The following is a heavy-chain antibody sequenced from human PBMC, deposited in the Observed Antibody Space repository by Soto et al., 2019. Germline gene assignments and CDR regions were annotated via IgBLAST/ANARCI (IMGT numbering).Heavy chain of an antibody. CDR3: ARGEPSQGKLQFIVVVPAAMWDDYYYYMDV. V-gene: IGHV1-8*01. J-gene: IGHJ6*03. CDR1: GYTFTSYD. Sequence: GASVKVSCKASGYTFTSYDINWVRQATGQGLEWMGWMNPNSGNTGYAQKFQGRVTMTRNTSISTAYMELSSLRSEDTAVYYCARGEPSQGKLQFIVVVPAAMWDDYYYYMDVWGKGTTVTVSS. CDR2: MNPNSGNT. D-gene: IGHD2-2*01.